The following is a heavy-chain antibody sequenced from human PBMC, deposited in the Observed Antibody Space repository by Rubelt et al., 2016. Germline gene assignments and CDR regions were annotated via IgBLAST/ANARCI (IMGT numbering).Heavy chain of an antibody. D-gene: IGHD2-15*01. CDR1: GYTFTGYY. Sequence: QVQLVQSGAEVKKPGASVKVSCKASGYTFTGYYMHWVRQAPGQGLEWMGIINPSGGSTSYAQTFQGRVTMTGGTSPWTVYMGRSSLRSEDTAGYYCARVSRYCSGGSCYSSAPYYYYYGMDVWGQGTTVTVSS. CDR2: INPSGGST. J-gene: IGHJ6*02. V-gene: IGHV1-46*01. CDR3: ARVSRYCSGGSCYSSAPYYYYYGMDV.